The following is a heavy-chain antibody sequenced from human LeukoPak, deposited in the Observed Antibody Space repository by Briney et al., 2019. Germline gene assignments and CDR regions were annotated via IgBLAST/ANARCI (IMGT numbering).Heavy chain of an antibody. CDR3: AIHASVDGNWPRPLDY. D-gene: IGHD6-19*01. J-gene: IGHJ4*02. V-gene: IGHV4-39*01. Sequence: PSETLSHTCTLSGASTGDYYWGWIRQPPGKGLEWFGNIYYSGSTYYNPSLKTRVTISVDTSKNQFSLKLTSVTAADTAVYYCAIHASVDGNWPRPLDYWGQGSLVTVSS. CDR1: GASTGDYY. CDR2: IYYSGST.